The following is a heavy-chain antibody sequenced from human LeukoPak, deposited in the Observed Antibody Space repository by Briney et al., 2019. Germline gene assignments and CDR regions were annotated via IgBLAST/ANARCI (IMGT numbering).Heavy chain of an antibody. V-gene: IGHV4-59*01. CDR3: ARESYDSSGYYLDY. CDR1: GGSISSYY. CDR2: IYYSGST. D-gene: IGHD3-22*01. Sequence: PSETLSLTCTVFGGSISSYYWSWIRQPPGKGLEWIGYIYYSGSTNYNPSLKSRVTISVDTSKNQFSLELSSVTAADTAVYYCARESYDSSGYYLDYWGQGTLVTVSS. J-gene: IGHJ4*02.